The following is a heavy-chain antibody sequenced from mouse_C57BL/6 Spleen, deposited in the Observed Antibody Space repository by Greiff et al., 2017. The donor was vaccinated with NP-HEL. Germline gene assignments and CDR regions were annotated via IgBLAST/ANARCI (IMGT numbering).Heavy chain of an antibody. CDR2: IWGGGST. CDR1: GFSLTSYG. Sequence: VHLVESGPGLVAPSQSLSITCTVSGFSLTSYGVDWVRQPPGKGLEWLGVIWGGGSTNYNSALMSRLSISKDNSKSQVFLKMNSLQTDDTAMYYCAERSYRPYYAMDYWGQGTSVTVSS. J-gene: IGHJ4*01. CDR3: AERSYRPYYAMDY. D-gene: IGHD2-14*01. V-gene: IGHV2-9*01.